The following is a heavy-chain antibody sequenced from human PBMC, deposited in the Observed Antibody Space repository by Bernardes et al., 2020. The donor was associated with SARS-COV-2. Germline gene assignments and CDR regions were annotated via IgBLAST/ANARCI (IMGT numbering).Heavy chain of an antibody. D-gene: IGHD3-10*01. CDR1: GYTLTELS. V-gene: IGHV1-24*01. CDR3: ATSAPRGVPGWFDP. J-gene: IGHJ5*02. Sequence: ASMKVSCKVSGYTLTELSMHWVRQAPGKGLEWMGGFDPEDGETIYAQKFQGRVTMTEDTSTDTAYMELSSLRSEDTAVYYCATSAPRGVPGWFDPWGQGTLVTVSS. CDR2: FDPEDGET.